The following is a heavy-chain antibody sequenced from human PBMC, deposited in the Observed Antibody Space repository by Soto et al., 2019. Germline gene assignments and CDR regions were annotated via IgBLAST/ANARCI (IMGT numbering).Heavy chain of an antibody. CDR2: ISGSGGST. CDR3: AKVYSGSQVTGVDY. Sequence: GGSLRLSCAASGFTFSSYAMSWVRQAPGKGLEWVSAISGSGGSTYYADSVKGRFTISRDNSKNTLYLQMNSLRAEDTAVYYCAKVYSGSQVTGVDYWGQGTLVTVSS. D-gene: IGHD1-26*01. CDR1: GFTFSSYA. V-gene: IGHV3-23*01. J-gene: IGHJ4*02.